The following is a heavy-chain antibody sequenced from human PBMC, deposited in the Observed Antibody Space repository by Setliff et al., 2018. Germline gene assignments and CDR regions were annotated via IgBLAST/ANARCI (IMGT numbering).Heavy chain of an antibody. CDR3: VRDVGDGYGVDAYAGAGFDI. CDR1: GSAISSGHY. V-gene: IGHV4-38-2*02. J-gene: IGHJ3*02. CDR2: FRPSGKT. Sequence: SETLSLTCAVSGSAISSGHYWGWVRQPPGKGLEWIGSFRPSGKTYYNPSLKSRVTVSVDTSKKHFSLNLTSVTAADTAVYYCVRDVGDGYGVDAYAGAGFDIWGQGTVVTVSS. D-gene: IGHD3-16*01.